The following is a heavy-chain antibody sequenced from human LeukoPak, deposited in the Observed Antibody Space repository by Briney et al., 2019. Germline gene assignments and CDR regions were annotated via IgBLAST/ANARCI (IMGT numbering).Heavy chain of an antibody. CDR1: GFTFSSYN. CDR3: ARDSPGYCSGGSCYGPFDY. CDR2: ISSSSTYI. V-gene: IGHV3-21*01. Sequence: GGSLRLSCAASGFTFSSYNMNWVRQAPGKGLEWVSSISSSSTYIYDADSVKGRFTISRDNAKNSLYLQMNSLRVEDTAVYYCARDSPGYCSGGSCYGPFDYWGQGTLVTVSS. J-gene: IGHJ4*02. D-gene: IGHD2-15*01.